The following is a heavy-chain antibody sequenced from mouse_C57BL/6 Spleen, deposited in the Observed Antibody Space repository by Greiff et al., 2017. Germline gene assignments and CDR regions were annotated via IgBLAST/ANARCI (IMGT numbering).Heavy chain of an antibody. J-gene: IGHJ2*01. CDR3: ARELGGGSSFFDY. D-gene: IGHD1-1*01. V-gene: IGHV5-4*01. CDR1: GFTFSSYA. CDR2: ISDGGSYT. Sequence: EVKVIESGGGLVKPGGSLKLSCAASGFTFSSYAMSWVRQTPEKRLEWVATISDGGSYTYYPDNVKGRFTISRDNAKNNLYLQMSHLKSEDTAMYYCARELGGGSSFFDYWGQGTTLTVSS.